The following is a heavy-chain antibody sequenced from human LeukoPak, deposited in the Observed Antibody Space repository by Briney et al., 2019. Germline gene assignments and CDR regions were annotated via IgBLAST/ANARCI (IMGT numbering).Heavy chain of an antibody. J-gene: IGHJ4*02. V-gene: IGHV1-46*01. D-gene: IGHD6-19*01. CDR2: INPSGGST. CDR3: ARDRADMPPIAVAGLPEYYFDH. Sequence: GASVKVSCKASGYTFTSYYMHRVRQAPGQGLECMGIINPSGGSTSYAQKFQGRVTMPRDTSTSTVYMELSSLRSEDTAVYYCARDRADMPPIAVAGLPEYYFDHWGQGTLVTVSS. CDR1: GYTFTSYY.